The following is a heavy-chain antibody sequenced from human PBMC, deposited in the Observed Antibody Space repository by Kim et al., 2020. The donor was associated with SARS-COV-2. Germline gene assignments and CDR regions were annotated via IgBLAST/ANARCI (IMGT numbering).Heavy chain of an antibody. V-gene: IGHV1-3*01. CDR1: GYTFTSYA. J-gene: IGHJ6*03. Sequence: ASVKVSCKASGYTFTSYAMHWVRQAPGQRLEWMGWINAGNGNTKYSQKFQGRVTITRDTSASTAYMELSSLRSEDTAVYYCARDQGAAVTPNYYYYYYMDVWGKGPTVTVSS. CDR3: ARDQGAAVTPNYYYYYYMDV. D-gene: IGHD2-15*01. CDR2: INAGNGNT.